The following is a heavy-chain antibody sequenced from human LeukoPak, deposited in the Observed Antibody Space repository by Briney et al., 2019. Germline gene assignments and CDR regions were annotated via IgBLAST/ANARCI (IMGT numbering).Heavy chain of an antibody. CDR1: GFTFSSYG. Sequence: GGSLRLSCAASGFTFSSYGMHWVRQAPGKGLEWVAFIRYDGSNKYYADFVKGRFTISRDNSKNTLYLQMNSLRAEDTAVYYCAKDLIVVVPAAIRIFEEYYYYYMDVWGKGTTVTVSS. D-gene: IGHD2-2*01. CDR2: IRYDGSNK. V-gene: IGHV3-30*02. J-gene: IGHJ6*03. CDR3: AKDLIVVVPAAIRIFEEYYYYYMDV.